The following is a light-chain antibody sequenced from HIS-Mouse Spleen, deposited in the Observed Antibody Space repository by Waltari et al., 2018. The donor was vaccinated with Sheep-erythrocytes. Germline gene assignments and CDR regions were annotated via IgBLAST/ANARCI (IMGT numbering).Light chain of an antibody. CDR1: VLAKKY. J-gene: IGLJ3*02. Sequence: SYELTQPSSVSVSPGQTARITCSGDVLAKKYARWFQQKPGQAPVLVIYRASERPSWIPARFSGSSSGTTVTLTISRAQVEDEADYYCYSAADNNLVFGGGTKLTVL. CDR2: RAS. CDR3: YSAADNNLV. V-gene: IGLV3-27*01.